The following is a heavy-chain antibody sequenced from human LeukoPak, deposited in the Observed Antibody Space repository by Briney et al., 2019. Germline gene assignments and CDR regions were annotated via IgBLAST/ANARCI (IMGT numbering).Heavy chain of an antibody. CDR2: IYYSGST. Sequence: SETLSLTCTVSGGSISSSSYYWGWIRQPPGKGLEWIGSIYYSGSTYYNPSLKSRVTISVDTSKNQFSLKLSSVTAADTAVHYCARDRYSSGYFDYFDYWGQGTLVTVSS. V-gene: IGHV4-39*07. J-gene: IGHJ4*02. D-gene: IGHD3-22*01. CDR3: ARDRYSSGYFDYFDY. CDR1: GGSISSSSYY.